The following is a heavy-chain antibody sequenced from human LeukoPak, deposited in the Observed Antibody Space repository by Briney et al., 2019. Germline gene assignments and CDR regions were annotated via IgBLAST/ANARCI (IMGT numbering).Heavy chain of an antibody. V-gene: IGHV1-18*01. Sequence: ASVKVSCKASGYTFTSYGISSVRQAPGQGLEWMGWINPNHGDIKYAQNLQDRVSMTTETSISTAYMHLSRLRSRDTAVYYCARSPYILTGENFDYWGQGTLLTVSS. J-gene: IGHJ4*02. CDR3: ARSPYILTGENFDY. CDR2: INPNHGDI. D-gene: IGHD3-9*01. CDR1: GYTFTSYG.